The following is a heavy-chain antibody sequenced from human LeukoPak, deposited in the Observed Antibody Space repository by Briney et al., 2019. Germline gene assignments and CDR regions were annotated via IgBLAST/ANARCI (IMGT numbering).Heavy chain of an antibody. CDR2: INPNSGGT. Sequence: ASVKVSCKASGYTFTGYYMHWVRQAPGQGLEWMGWINPNSGGTNYAQKFQGRVTMTRDTSISTAYMELSRLRSDDTAVYYCAKDLRGSGYSYGYGYFDYWGQGTLVTVSS. CDR3: AKDLRGSGYSYGYGYFDY. D-gene: IGHD5-18*01. V-gene: IGHV1-2*02. CDR1: GYTFTGYY. J-gene: IGHJ4*02.